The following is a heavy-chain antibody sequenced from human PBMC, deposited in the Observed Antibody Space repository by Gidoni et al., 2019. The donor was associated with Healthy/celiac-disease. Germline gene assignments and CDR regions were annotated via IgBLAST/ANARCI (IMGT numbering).Heavy chain of an antibody. V-gene: IGHV4-34*01. Sequence: QVQLQQWGAGRFKPSETQSLTCAVYGGSLSGYYWSGIRQPPGKGLDWIGEINHSGTTNYNPSLKSRVTISVDTSKNQFSLKLSSVTAADTAVYYCARGGQWLVRRWFDPWGQGTLVTVSS. CDR2: INHSGTT. CDR1: GGSLSGYY. D-gene: IGHD6-19*01. CDR3: ARGGQWLVRRWFDP. J-gene: IGHJ5*02.